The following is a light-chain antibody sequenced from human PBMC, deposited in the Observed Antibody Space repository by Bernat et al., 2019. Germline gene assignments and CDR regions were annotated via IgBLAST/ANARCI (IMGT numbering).Light chain of an antibody. CDR2: EDN. V-gene: IGLV3-1*01. Sequence: SYELTQPPSVSVSPGQTASITCSGDKLGDKYACWYQQKAGQSPVLVIYEDNKRPSGIPERFSGSNSGSTATLTISGTQAMDEADHYCQAWDSDSIVFGGGTKLTVL. CDR3: QAWDSDSIV. J-gene: IGLJ2*01. CDR1: KLGDKY.